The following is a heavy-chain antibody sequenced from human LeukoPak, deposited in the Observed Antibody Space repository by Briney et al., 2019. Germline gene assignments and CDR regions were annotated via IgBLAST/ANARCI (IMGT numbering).Heavy chain of an antibody. CDR3: ARDRILYY. V-gene: IGHV4-59*01. Sequence: KPSETRSLTCSVSGGSISSYYWSWIRQPPGKGLEWIGYIYYSGSTNYNPSLKSRVTISVDTSKNQFSLKLSSVTAADTAVYYCARDRILYYWGQGTLVTVSS. CDR1: GGSISSYY. CDR2: IYYSGST. D-gene: IGHD3-3*02. J-gene: IGHJ4*02.